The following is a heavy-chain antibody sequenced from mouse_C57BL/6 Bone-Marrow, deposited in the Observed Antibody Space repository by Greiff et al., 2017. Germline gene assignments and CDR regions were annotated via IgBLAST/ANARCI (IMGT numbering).Heavy chain of an antibody. CDR2: INPYNGGT. J-gene: IGHJ4*01. CDR1: GYTFTDYY. CDR3: ARAGVITTCYAMDY. D-gene: IGHD1-1*01. V-gene: IGHV1-19*01. Sequence: EVKLMESGPVLVKPGASVKMSCKASGYTFTDYYMNWVKQSHGKSLEWIGVINPYNGGTSYNQKFKGKATLTVDKSSSTAYMELNSLTSEDSAVYYCARAGVITTCYAMDYWGQGTSVTVSS.